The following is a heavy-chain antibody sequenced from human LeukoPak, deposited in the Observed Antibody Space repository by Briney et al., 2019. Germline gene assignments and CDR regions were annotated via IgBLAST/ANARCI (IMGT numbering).Heavy chain of an antibody. D-gene: IGHD3-10*01. V-gene: IGHV1-69*05. J-gene: IGHJ4*02. CDR3: ARSPIHYSGSGSYEDY. CDR1: GGTFSSYA. Sequence: SVKASCKASGGTFSSYAISWVRQAPGQRLGWMGRIIPIFGTANYAQKFQGRVTITTDESTSTAYMELSSLRSEDTAVYYCARSPIHYSGSGSYEDYWGQGTLVTVSS. CDR2: IIPIFGTA.